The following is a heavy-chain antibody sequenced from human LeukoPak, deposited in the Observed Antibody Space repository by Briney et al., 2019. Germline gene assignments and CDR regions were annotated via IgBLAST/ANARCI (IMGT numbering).Heavy chain of an antibody. CDR2: IHHKWGT. CDR1: GGSISSSNW. D-gene: IGHD2-2*01. Sequence: SETLSLTCAVSGGSISSSNWWNWVRQTPEKGLEWIGEIHHKWGTNYSPSLKSRLTISVDKSKNQVSLRLSSVAAADTALYYCARAQEGCSRASCYLEPWGQGTLVTVSS. J-gene: IGHJ5*02. V-gene: IGHV4-4*02. CDR3: ARAQEGCSRASCYLEP.